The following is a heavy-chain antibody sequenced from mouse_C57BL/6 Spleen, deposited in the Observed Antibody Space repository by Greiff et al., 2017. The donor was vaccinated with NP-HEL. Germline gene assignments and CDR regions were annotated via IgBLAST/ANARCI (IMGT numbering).Heavy chain of an antibody. CDR2: IYPGNSDT. CDR1: GYTFTSYW. J-gene: IGHJ2*01. Sequence: EVQLQQSGTVLARPGASVKMSCKTSGYTFTSYWMHWVKQRPGQGLEWIGAIYPGNSDTSYNQKFKGKAKLTAVTSASTAYMELSSLTNEDSAVYYCTRSTQITTVVDFDYWGQGTTLTVSS. V-gene: IGHV1-5*01. CDR3: TRSTQITTVVDFDY. D-gene: IGHD1-1*01.